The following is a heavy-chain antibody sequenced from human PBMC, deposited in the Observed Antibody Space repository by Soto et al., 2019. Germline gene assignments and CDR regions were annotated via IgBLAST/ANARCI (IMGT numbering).Heavy chain of an antibody. CDR2: INHSGST. D-gene: IGHD5-18*01. J-gene: IGHJ6*02. CDR1: GGSFSGYY. Sequence: AETLSLTCAVYGGSFSGYYWSWIRQPPGKGLEWIGEINHSGSTNYNPSLKSRVTISVDTSKNQFSLKLSSVTAADTAVYYCAKDGTAMVPGGYYYYGMDVWGQGTTVTVSS. CDR3: AKDGTAMVPGGYYYYGMDV. V-gene: IGHV4-34*01.